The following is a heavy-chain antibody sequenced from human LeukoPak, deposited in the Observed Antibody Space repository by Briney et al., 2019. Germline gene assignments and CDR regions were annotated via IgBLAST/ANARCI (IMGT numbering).Heavy chain of an antibody. CDR1: GGSISSYY. CDR3: ARDYRLEGAFDF. CDR2: IYYSGST. Sequence: TSETLSLTCTVSGGSISSYYWSWIRQPPGKGLEWIGYIYYSGSTNYNPSLKSRVTISVDTSKNQFSLKLSSVTAADTAVYYCARDYRLEGAFDFWGQGTMVTVSS. D-gene: IGHD1-1*01. J-gene: IGHJ3*01. V-gene: IGHV4-59*01.